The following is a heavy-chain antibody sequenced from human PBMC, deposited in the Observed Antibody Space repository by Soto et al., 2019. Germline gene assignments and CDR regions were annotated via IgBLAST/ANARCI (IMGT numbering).Heavy chain of an antibody. D-gene: IGHD5-18*01. Sequence: EVQLVESGGGLVQPGGSLRLSCAASGFTFSSYEMNWVRQAPGKGLEWVSYISSSGSTIYYADSVKGRFTISRDNAKNSLYLQMNSLRAEDTAVYYCARVDTAMVTYVMDVWGQGTTVTVSS. CDR2: ISSSGSTI. J-gene: IGHJ6*02. CDR3: ARVDTAMVTYVMDV. V-gene: IGHV3-48*03. CDR1: GFTFSSYE.